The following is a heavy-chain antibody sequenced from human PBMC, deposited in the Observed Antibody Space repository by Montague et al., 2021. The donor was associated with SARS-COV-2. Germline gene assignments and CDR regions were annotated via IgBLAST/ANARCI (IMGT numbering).Heavy chain of an antibody. CDR2: ISYNGRNK. J-gene: IGHJ4*02. D-gene: IGHD5-18*01. CDR3: AREPKPVGYSYGYTFFDE. V-gene: IGHV3-30*03. CDR1: GFTFSSYA. Sequence: SLRLSCAASGFTFSSYALHWVRQAPGKGPEWVAVISYNGRNKQYXDPVKGRSTVSGDNSKNTLYLQLDSLKTDDTAVYYCAREPKPVGYSYGYTFFDEWGQGTLVTVSS.